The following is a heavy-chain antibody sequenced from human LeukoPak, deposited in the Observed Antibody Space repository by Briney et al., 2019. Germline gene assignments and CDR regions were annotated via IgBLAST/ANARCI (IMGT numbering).Heavy chain of an antibody. Sequence: ASETLSLTCAVFGGSFNGYYWTWIRQSPGKGLEWIGEIIHDGSTNYNPSLKSRVTMSVDTSKNQFSLKLSSVTAADTAVYYCASEAYYYDSSGYYKYWGQGTLVTASS. D-gene: IGHD3-22*01. CDR3: ASEAYYYDSSGYYKY. CDR2: IIHDGST. V-gene: IGHV4-34*12. J-gene: IGHJ4*02. CDR1: GGSFNGYY.